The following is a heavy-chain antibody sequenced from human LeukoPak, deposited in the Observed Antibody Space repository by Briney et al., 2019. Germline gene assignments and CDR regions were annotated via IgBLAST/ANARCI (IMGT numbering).Heavy chain of an antibody. CDR1: GFTFSSSA. CDR3: AKALVDTDTHYYMYV. J-gene: IGHJ6*03. Sequence: PGGCLRLSCAASGFTFSSSAMRWVRQAPGEGLEWGSAISGSGGSTYYADSVKGRFTISRDNSKNTLYLQMNSLRAEDTAVYYCAKALVDTDTHYYMYVWGKGTTVTVSS. D-gene: IGHD5-18*01. V-gene: IGHV3-23*01. CDR2: ISGSGGST.